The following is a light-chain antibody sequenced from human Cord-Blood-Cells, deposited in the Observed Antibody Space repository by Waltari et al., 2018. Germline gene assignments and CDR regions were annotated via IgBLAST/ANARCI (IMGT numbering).Light chain of an antibody. J-gene: IGLJ2*01. Sequence: QSALTQPPSASGSPGQSVTISCTGTSSDGGGYNYVSWYQQHPGQAPKLMIYEVSKRPSGGPDRFAGSKSGNTASLTVSGLQAEDEADYYCSSYAGSNNLVFGGGTKLTVL. V-gene: IGLV2-8*01. CDR1: SSDGGGYNY. CDR2: EVS. CDR3: SSYAGSNNLV.